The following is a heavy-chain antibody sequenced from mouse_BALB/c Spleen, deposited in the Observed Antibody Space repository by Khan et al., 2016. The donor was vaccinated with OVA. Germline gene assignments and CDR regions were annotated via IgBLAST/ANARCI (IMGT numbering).Heavy chain of an antibody. J-gene: IGHJ3*01. CDR1: GYTFISYT. Sequence: QIQLVQSGAELARPGASVKMSCKASGYTFISYTIHWIKKRTGQGLEWIGYINPSNGYTNYNQKFKDKATLTTDKSSTTAYLQLSSLTSDDSAVYNCVRDGAYHRNDGWFAYWGQGTLVTVSA. CDR3: VRDGAYHRNDGWFAY. V-gene: IGHV1-4*01. CDR2: INPSNGYT. D-gene: IGHD2-14*01.